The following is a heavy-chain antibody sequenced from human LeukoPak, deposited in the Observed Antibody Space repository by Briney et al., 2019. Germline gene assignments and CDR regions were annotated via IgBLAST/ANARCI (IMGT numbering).Heavy chain of an antibody. CDR1: GFTFSSYN. CDR3: ASYPITIFGVVNDY. Sequence: NAGGSLRLSCAASGFTFSSYNINWVPQAPGRGLEWVSSISSSSTYIYYADSVKGRFTISRDNAKNSLYLQMNSLRAEDTAVYYCASYPITIFGVVNDYWGQGTLVTVSS. V-gene: IGHV3-21*01. D-gene: IGHD3-3*01. J-gene: IGHJ4*02. CDR2: ISSSSTYI.